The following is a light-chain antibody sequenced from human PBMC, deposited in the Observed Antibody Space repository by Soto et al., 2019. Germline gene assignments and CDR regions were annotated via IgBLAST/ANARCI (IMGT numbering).Light chain of an antibody. Sequence: EIVLTQSPGTLSLSPGERATLSCRASQSVSSSYLAWYQQKPGQAPRLLIYGASSRATDIPDRFSGSGSGTDFILTISRLEPEDFAVYYCKQYGPSPPWTFGQGTKVEIK. CDR3: KQYGPSPPWT. CDR2: GAS. CDR1: QSVSSSY. J-gene: IGKJ1*01. V-gene: IGKV3-20*01.